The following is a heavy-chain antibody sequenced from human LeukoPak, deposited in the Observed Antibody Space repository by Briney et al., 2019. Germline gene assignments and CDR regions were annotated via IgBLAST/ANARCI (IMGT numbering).Heavy chain of an antibody. CDR3: ARHGITMVRGVRAYAFDI. V-gene: IGHV4-61*02. Sequence: SQTLSLTCTVSGGSISSGSYYWSWVRQPAGKGLEWIGRIYTSGSTNYNPSLKSRVTISVDTSKNQFSLKLSSVTAADTAVYYCARHGITMVRGVRAYAFDIWGQGTMVTVSS. D-gene: IGHD3-10*01. J-gene: IGHJ3*02. CDR1: GGSISSGSYY. CDR2: IYTSGST.